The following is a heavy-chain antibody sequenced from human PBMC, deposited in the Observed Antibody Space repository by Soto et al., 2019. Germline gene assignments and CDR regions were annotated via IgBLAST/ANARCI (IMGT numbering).Heavy chain of an antibody. D-gene: IGHD2-8*02. CDR1: GGTFSSYA. J-gene: IGHJ4*02. V-gene: IGHV1-69*06. CDR3: ARSPGGPFDY. CDR2: IIPIFGTA. Sequence: EASVKVSCKASGGTFSSYAISWVRQAPGQGLEWMGGIIPIFGTANYAQKFQGRVTITADKSTSTAYMELRSLRSEDTAVYYCARSPGGPFDYWGQGTLVTVSS.